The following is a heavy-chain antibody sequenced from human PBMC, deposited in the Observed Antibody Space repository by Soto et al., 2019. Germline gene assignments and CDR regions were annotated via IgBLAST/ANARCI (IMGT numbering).Heavy chain of an antibody. D-gene: IGHD3-16*01. Sequence: SETLSLTCTVSGGSISSGDYYWSWIRQPPGKGLEWIGYIYYSGSTYYNPSLKSRVTISVDTSKNQFSLKLSPVTAADTAVYYCALEGAMDTFDYWGQGTLVTVSS. CDR1: GGSISSGDYY. V-gene: IGHV4-30-4*01. J-gene: IGHJ4*02. CDR3: ALEGAMDTFDY. CDR2: IYYSGST.